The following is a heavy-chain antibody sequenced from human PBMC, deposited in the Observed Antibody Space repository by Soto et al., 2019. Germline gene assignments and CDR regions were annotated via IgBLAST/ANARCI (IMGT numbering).Heavy chain of an antibody. CDR2: ISSSGSTI. Sequence: GGPLRLSCAASGFTFSDYYMSWIRQAPGKGLEWVSYISSSGSTIYYADSVKGRFTISRDNAKNSLYLQMNSLRAEDTAVYYCARGYCSGGSCYPKSSPYFQHWGQGTLVTVSS. D-gene: IGHD2-15*01. CDR3: ARGYCSGGSCYPKSSPYFQH. V-gene: IGHV3-11*01. CDR1: GFTFSDYY. J-gene: IGHJ1*01.